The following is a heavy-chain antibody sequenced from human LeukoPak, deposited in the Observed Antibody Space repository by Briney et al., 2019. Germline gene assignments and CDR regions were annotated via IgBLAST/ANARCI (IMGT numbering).Heavy chain of an antibody. D-gene: IGHD1-20*01. CDR3: TRDLPQYNWNHY. CDR2: IRSKAYGGTT. V-gene: IGHV3-49*03. CDR1: GFTFSDYA. J-gene: IGHJ4*02. Sequence: PGGSLRLSCTASGFTFSDYAMSWFRQAPGKGLEWVGFIRSKAYGGTTEYAASVKGRFTISRDDSKSIAYLQMNSLKTEDTAVYYCTRDLPQYNWNHYWGQGTLVTVSS.